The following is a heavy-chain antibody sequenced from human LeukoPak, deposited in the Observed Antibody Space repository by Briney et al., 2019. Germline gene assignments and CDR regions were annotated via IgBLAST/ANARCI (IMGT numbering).Heavy chain of an antibody. D-gene: IGHD2-2*01. CDR3: ARRPYCSSTSCYSPTDAFDL. J-gene: IGHJ3*01. CDR2: INHSGST. Sequence: SETLSLTCAVYGGSFSGYYWSWIRQPPGKGLEWIGEINHSGSTNYNPSLKSRVTISVDTSKNQFSLKLSSVTAADTAVYYCARRPYCSSTSCYSPTDAFDLWGQGTMVTVSS. CDR1: GGSFSGYY. V-gene: IGHV4-34*01.